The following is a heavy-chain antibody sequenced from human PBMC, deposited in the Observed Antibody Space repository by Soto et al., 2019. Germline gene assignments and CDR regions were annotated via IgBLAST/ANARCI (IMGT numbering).Heavy chain of an antibody. CDR1: GGTFSSYT. Sequence: QVQLVQSGAEVTKPGSSVKVSCKASGGTFSSYTISWVRQAPGQGLEWMGRIIPILAIANYAQKFQGRVTITADKSTSTAYKELSSLRSEDTAVYYCARDDGLAYCGGDCYSWGQGTLVTVSS. CDR3: ARDDGLAYCGGDCYS. CDR2: IIPILAIA. V-gene: IGHV1-69*02. J-gene: IGHJ4*02. D-gene: IGHD2-21*02.